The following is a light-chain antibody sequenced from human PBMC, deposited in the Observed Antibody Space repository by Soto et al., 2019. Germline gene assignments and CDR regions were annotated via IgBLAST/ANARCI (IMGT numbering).Light chain of an antibody. J-gene: IGKJ1*01. Sequence: EIVLTQSPATLSLSPGERATLSCRASQSVSSSYLAWYQQKPGQAPSLLIYGASSRATGVPDRFSGSGSETDFTLTISRLEPEDFAVYYCQQCGSAPLTFGQGTKVDIK. V-gene: IGKV3-20*01. CDR3: QQCGSAPLT. CDR2: GAS. CDR1: QSVSSSY.